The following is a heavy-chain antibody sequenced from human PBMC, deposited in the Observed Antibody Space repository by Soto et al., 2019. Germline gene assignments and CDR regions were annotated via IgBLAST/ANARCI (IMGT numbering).Heavy chain of an antibody. Sequence: QVQLVQSGAEVKKPGASVKVSCKASGYTFNSYGISCVRQAPGQVLEWMGGISSYNGNTNYAQKLQGRVTMITDTCTSTAYIELRRLRSDDTAVYYCAGDWPQFYYVSRRYFDHGGQGTRVKVSS. J-gene: IGHJ4*02. CDR1: GYTFNSYG. CDR3: AGDWPQFYYVSRRYFDH. D-gene: IGHD3-22*01. V-gene: IGHV1-18*01. CDR2: ISSYNGNT.